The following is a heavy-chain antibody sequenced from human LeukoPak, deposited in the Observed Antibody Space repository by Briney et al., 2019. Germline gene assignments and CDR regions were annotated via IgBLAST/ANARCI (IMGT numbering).Heavy chain of an antibody. J-gene: IGHJ4*02. V-gene: IGHV3-74*01. D-gene: IGHD3-16*01. CDR2: INSDGSST. CDR3: ARPYAPLDYLDY. CDR1: GFTFSRYW. Sequence: GGSLRLSCAASGFTFSRYWMHWVRQAPGKGLVWVSRINSDGSSTSYADSVKGRFTISRDNAKKTLYLQMNSLRAEDTAVYYCARPYAPLDYLDYWGQGTLVTVSS.